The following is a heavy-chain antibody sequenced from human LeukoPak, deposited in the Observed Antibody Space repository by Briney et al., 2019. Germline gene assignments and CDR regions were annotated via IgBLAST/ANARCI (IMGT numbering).Heavy chain of an antibody. V-gene: IGHV1-2*02. D-gene: IGHD4-17*01. J-gene: IGHJ4*01. CDR1: GYTFTGYY. CDR2: INPNTGGT. Sequence: SVQVSCKASGYTFTGYYMHWVRQAPGQGFEWMGWINPNTGGTHYAQNFQGRVTMTRDTSISTAYMEFSRLKSDDTAVYYCARGDGDYVGNDYWGHGTLVPVSS. CDR3: ARGDGDYVGNDY.